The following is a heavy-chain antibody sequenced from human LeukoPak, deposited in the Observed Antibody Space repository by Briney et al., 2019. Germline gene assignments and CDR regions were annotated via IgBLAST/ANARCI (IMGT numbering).Heavy chain of an antibody. CDR3: ARDPYGSGSQSFDY. Sequence: SETLSLTCTVSGGSISSYYWSWIRQPAGKGLEWIGRIYTSGSTNYNPSLKSRVTMSVDTSKNQFSLKLSSVTAADTAVYYCARDPYGSGSQSFDYWGQGTLVTVSS. J-gene: IGHJ4*02. V-gene: IGHV4-4*07. D-gene: IGHD3-10*01. CDR1: GGSISSYY. CDR2: IYTSGST.